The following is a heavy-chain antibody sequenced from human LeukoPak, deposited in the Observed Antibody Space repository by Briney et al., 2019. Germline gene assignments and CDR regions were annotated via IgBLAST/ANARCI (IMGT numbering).Heavy chain of an antibody. V-gene: IGHV3-7*01. CDR2: IKQDGSEK. Sequence: GGSLTLSCAASGFTFSSYWMSWVRQAPGKGLEWVANIKQDGSEKYYVDSVKGRFTISRDNAKNPLYLQMNSLRAEDTAVYYCARDLPTAHSSSSPNFDYWGQGTLVTVSS. CDR1: GFTFSSYW. J-gene: IGHJ4*02. D-gene: IGHD6-6*01. CDR3: ARDLPTAHSSSSPNFDY.